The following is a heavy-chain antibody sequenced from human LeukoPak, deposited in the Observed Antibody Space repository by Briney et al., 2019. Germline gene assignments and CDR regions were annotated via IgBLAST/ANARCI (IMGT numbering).Heavy chain of an antibody. D-gene: IGHD4-17*01. CDR3: AKDRADNGDRLRFDP. J-gene: IGHJ5*02. CDR1: GFSLSTYA. CDR2: ISGAGGRT. V-gene: IGHV3-23*01. Sequence: GGSLRLSCAASGFSLSTYAMSWVRQAPGKGPEWVSAISGAGGRTYYADSVKGRFTISRDNSKNTLYLQMDSLRAEDAAVYYCAKDRADNGDRLRFDPWGQGTLVTVSS.